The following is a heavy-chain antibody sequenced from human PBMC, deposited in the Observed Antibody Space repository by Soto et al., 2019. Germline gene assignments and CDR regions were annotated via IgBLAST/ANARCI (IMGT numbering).Heavy chain of an antibody. V-gene: IGHV1-8*01. CDR1: GYIFTNYD. J-gene: IGHJ5*02. D-gene: IGHD2-21*02. Sequence: QVQLVQSGAEVKKPGASVKVSCKASGYIFTNYDINWVRQATGQGLEYLGWINPNSGNTGYVQKFQGRVTMTRNTSIKTAYRVLNSLRSEDTAVYYCARGVTDGGDSRGFDPWGQGTLVTVSS. CDR2: INPNSGNT. CDR3: ARGVTDGGDSRGFDP.